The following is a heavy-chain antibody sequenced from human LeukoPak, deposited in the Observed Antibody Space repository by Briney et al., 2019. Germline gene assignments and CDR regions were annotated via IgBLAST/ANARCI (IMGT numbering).Heavy chain of an antibody. CDR2: ISWNSFTI. D-gene: IGHD5-18*01. J-gene: IGHJ6*03. CDR1: GFIFDDYA. Sequence: GGSLRLSCAASGFIFDDYAMHWVRQAPGKGLEWVSSISWNSFTIGHADSVKGRFTISRDNAKNSLYLQMNSLRVEDTALYYCAKDIGRVDTASTYMDVWGKGTTVTISS. V-gene: IGHV3-9*01. CDR3: AKDIGRVDTASTYMDV.